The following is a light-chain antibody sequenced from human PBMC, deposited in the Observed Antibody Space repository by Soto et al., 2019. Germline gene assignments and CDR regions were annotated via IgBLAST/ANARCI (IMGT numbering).Light chain of an antibody. Sequence: QSVLTQPASVSGSPGQSITISCTGTSSDVGGYNYVSWYQQQSGTAPKLMIHEVSNRPSGVSNRFSGSKSGNTASLTISGLQAEDEADYYCSSYTRSRAYVFGIGTKLTVL. J-gene: IGLJ1*01. CDR3: SSYTRSRAYV. CDR2: EVS. V-gene: IGLV2-14*01. CDR1: SSDVGGYNY.